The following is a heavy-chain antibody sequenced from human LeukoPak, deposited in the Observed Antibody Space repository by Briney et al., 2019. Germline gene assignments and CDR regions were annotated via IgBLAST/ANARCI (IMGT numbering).Heavy chain of an antibody. CDR3: TTGISDY. Sequence: GGSVRLSCGASGFTFSNYAMSWVRQAPGKGLEWVGRIKSKTDGGTADYAAPVKGRFTISRDDSKDTLYLQMTSLKTEDTAVYYCTTGISDYWGQGTLVTVSS. J-gene: IGHJ4*02. CDR2: IKSKTDGGTA. V-gene: IGHV3-15*01. CDR1: GFTFSNYA.